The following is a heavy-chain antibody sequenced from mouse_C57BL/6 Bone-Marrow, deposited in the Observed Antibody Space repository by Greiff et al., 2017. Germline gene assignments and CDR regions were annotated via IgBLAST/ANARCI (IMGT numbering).Heavy chain of an antibody. D-gene: IGHD1-1*01. V-gene: IGHV14-4*01. CDR1: GFNIKDDY. CDR3: TPPYDLDY. Sequence: EVQLQESGAELVRPGASVTLSCTASGFNIKDDYMHWVKQRPEQGLEWIGWIDPENGDPEYASKFQGKATITADTSSNTAYLQLSSLTSEDTAVYYCTPPYDLDYWGQGTTLTVSS. CDR2: IDPENGDP. J-gene: IGHJ2*01.